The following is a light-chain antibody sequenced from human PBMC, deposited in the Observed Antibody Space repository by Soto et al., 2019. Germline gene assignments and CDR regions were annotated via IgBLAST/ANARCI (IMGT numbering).Light chain of an antibody. J-gene: IGLJ2*01. CDR1: SSDVGSYNL. Sequence: QSALTQPASVSGSPGQSITISCTGTSSDVGSYNLVSWYQHHPGKAPKLIIYEGTKRPSGVSDRFSGSKSGNTASLTISGLQGEDEADYYCCSYAGRSTMVFGGGTQRTVL. CDR2: EGT. V-gene: IGLV2-23*01. CDR3: CSYAGRSTMV.